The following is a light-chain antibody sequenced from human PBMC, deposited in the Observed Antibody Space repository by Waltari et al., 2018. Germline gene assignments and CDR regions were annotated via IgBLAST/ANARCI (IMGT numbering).Light chain of an antibody. CDR3: QTWGTDIQGV. V-gene: IGLV4-69*01. Sequence: QLVLTQSPSASASLGASVKLTCTLTSGRSSSAIEWHQQQPDKGPRYLMKVNSDGSHTKGDGIPDRFSGSSSGAERYLTISSLQSDDEADYYCQTWGTDIQGVFGTGTKVTVL. CDR1: SGRSSSA. J-gene: IGLJ1*01. CDR2: VNSDGSH.